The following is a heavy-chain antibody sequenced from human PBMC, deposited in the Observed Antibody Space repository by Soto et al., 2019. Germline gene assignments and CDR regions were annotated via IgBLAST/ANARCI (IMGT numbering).Heavy chain of an antibody. V-gene: IGHV3-23*01. CDR2: ISGSGGST. CDR1: GFTFSSYA. J-gene: IGHJ4*02. Sequence: GGSLRLSCAASGFTFSSYAMSWVRQAPGKGLEWVSAISGSGGSTYYADSVKGRFTISRDNSKNTLYLQMNSLRAEDTAVYYCAKDPYMVRGVIYFEPFHYFDYWGQGTLVTVSS. D-gene: IGHD3-10*01. CDR3: AKDPYMVRGVIYFEPFHYFDY.